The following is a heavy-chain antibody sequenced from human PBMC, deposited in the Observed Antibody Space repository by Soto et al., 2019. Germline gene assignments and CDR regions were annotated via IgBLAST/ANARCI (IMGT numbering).Heavy chain of an antibody. CDR2: ISANNGNT. D-gene: IGHD1-26*01. J-gene: IGHJ4*02. V-gene: IGHV1-18*01. CDR1: GYTFTSYG. Sequence: QVQLVQSGAEVKKPGASVKVSCKASGYTFTSYGISWVRQAPGQGLEWMGWISANNGNTNYAQKLQGRVTMTTDTSTSTADMELRSLRADDAAVYYCARDRGSYALDYWGQGTLVTVSS. CDR3: ARDRGSYALDY.